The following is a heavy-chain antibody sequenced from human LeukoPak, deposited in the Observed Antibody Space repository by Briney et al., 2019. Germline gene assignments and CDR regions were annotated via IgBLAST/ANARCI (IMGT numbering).Heavy chain of an antibody. J-gene: IGHJ2*01. Sequence: GGSLRLSCTASGFTFRSYWMHWVRQIPGKGLEWVSSISASGGSTYSADSVKGRFTVSRDSSKNTLFLHMNTLRAEDTAIYYCAKDRTVGASYWYFDLWGRGTLVTVSS. CDR1: GFTFRSYW. CDR2: ISASGGST. CDR3: AKDRTVGASYWYFDL. D-gene: IGHD1-26*01. V-gene: IGHV3-23*01.